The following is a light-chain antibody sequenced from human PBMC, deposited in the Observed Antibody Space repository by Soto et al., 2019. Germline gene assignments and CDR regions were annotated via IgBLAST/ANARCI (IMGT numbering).Light chain of an antibody. CDR1: QTISSW. CDR2: KAS. J-gene: IGKJ5*01. CDR3: QHYNSYSGT. Sequence: DNQLTQSASTLSGSVGDSVTITYRASQTISSWLAWYQQKPGKAPKLLIYKASTLKSGVPSRFSGSGSGTEFTLTISSLQPDDFATYYCQHYNSYSGTFGQGTRLEI. V-gene: IGKV1-5*03.